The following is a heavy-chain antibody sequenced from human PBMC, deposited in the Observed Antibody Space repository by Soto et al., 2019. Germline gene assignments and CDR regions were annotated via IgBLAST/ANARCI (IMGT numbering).Heavy chain of an antibody. D-gene: IGHD2-2*01. Sequence: SETLSLTCTVSGCSISSYYWSWIRQPPGKGLEWIGEINHSGSTNYNPSLKSRVTISVDTSKNQFSLKLSSVTAADTAVYYCARVRGIVVVPDADIDYWGQGTLVTAPQ. CDR2: INHSGST. CDR1: GCSISSYY. V-gene: IGHV4-34*01. CDR3: ARVRGIVVVPDADIDY. J-gene: IGHJ4*02.